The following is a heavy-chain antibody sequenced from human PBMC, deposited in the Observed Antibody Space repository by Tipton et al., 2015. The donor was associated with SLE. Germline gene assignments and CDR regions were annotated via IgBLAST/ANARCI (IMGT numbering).Heavy chain of an antibody. Sequence: TLSLTCTVSNGSISPYYWSWIRQPPGKGLEWIGYIYYSGSTNYNPSLESRVTISVDTSKNQFSLKLSSVTAADTAVYYCARYSYDSSGYWPYYFDYWGQGTLVTVSS. D-gene: IGHD3-22*01. CDR1: NGSISPYY. J-gene: IGHJ4*02. V-gene: IGHV4-59*01. CDR3: ARYSYDSSGYWPYYFDY. CDR2: IYYSGST.